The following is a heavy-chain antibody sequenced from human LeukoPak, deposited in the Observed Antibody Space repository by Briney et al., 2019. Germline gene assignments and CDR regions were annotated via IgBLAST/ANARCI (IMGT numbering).Heavy chain of an antibody. J-gene: IGHJ4*02. D-gene: IGHD2-21*02. CDR2: ISSSSGGT. Sequence: GGSLRLSCVPSGFTFRSYGMSWVRQAPGKGLEWVSGISSSSGGTYYADSVRGRFTISRDNSKNTLYLQMKSLTAEDTAVYYCAKWRDGDRPFYHFDYLGQGTLVAVSP. V-gene: IGHV3-23*01. CDR3: AKWRDGDRPFYHFDY. CDR1: GFTFRSYG.